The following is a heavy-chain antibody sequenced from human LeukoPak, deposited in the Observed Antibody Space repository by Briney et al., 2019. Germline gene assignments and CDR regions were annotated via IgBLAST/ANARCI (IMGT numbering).Heavy chain of an antibody. CDR2: ISGSGGST. D-gene: IGHD7-27*01. V-gene: IGHV3-23*01. CDR1: GFTFSSYA. CDR3: AKDDVPSNWGTLGLFDY. J-gene: IGHJ4*02. Sequence: AGGSLRLSCAASGFTFSSYAMSWVRQAPGKGLEWVSAISGSGGSTYYADSVKGRFTISRDNSKNTLYLQMNSLRAEDTAVYYCAKDDVPSNWGTLGLFDYWGQGTLVTVSS.